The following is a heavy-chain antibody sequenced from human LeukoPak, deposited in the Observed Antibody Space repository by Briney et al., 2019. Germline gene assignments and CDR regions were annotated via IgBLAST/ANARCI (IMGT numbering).Heavy chain of an antibody. CDR1: GGTFSSYA. CDR3: ASQSQQQLVTFDI. D-gene: IGHD6-13*01. V-gene: IGHV1-69*05. J-gene: IGHJ3*02. CDR2: IVPIFGTA. Sequence: SVKVSCKASGGTFSSYAISWLRQAPGQGLEWMGGIVPIFGTANYAQKFQGRVTITTDESTSTAYMELSSLRSEDTAVYYCASQSQQQLVTFDIWGQGTMVTVSS.